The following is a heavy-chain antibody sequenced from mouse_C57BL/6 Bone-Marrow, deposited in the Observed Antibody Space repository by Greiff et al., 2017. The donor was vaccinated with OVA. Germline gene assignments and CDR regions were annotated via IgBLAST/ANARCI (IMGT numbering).Heavy chain of an antibody. D-gene: IGHD1-1*02. CDR2: IDPSDSYT. Sequence: VQLKQPGAELVMPGASVKLSCKASGYTFTSYWMHWVKQRPGQGLEWIGEIDPSDSYTNYNQKFKGKSTLTVDKSSSTAYMQLSSLTSEDSAVYYCARRGGNWYFDVWGTGTTVTVSS. V-gene: IGHV1-69*01. CDR1: GYTFTSYW. J-gene: IGHJ1*03. CDR3: ARRGGNWYFDV.